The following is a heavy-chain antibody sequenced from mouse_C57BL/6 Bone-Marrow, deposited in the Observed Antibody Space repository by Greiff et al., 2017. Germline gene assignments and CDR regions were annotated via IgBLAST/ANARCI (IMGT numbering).Heavy chain of an antibody. Sequence: LQESGAELVRPGSSVKLSCKDSYFAFMASAMHWVKQRPGHGLEWMGSFTMYSDATEYSENFKGKATLTANTSSTTAYMDRSSLTSEDTAINYSARGRDYCSRPDWYFDVWGTGTTVTVSS. CDR2: FTMYSDAT. J-gene: IGHJ1*03. CDR3: ARGRDYCSRPDWYFDV. D-gene: IGHD1-1*01. V-gene: IGHV1-49*01. CDR1: YFAFMASA.